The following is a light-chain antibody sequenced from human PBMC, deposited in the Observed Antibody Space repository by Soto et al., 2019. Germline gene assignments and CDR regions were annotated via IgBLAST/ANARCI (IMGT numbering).Light chain of an antibody. J-gene: IGKJ4*01. CDR2: AAA. CDR1: QSLSSNN. CDR3: QQYDTSPLT. Sequence: EIVLTQSPGTLTLSPGERATLSCRASQSLSSNNLAWYQQRPGQAPRLLIYAAASRAAGVPDRFRGSGSETDFTLTITRLGPEDFAVYFCQQYDTSPLTFGGGTKVDIK. V-gene: IGKV3-20*01.